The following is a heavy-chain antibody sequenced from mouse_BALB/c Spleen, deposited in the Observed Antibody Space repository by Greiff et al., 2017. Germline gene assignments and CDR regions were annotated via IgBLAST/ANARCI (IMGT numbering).Heavy chain of an antibody. V-gene: IGHV5-6*01. CDR3: ARHEDYDGGVWAMDY. CDR1: GFTFSSYG. J-gene: IGHJ4*01. Sequence: EVKLMESGGDLVKPGGSLKLSCAASGFTFSSYGMSWVRQTPDKRLEWVATISSGGSYTYYPDSVKGRFTISRDNAKNTLYLQMSSLKSEDTAMYYCARHEDYDGGVWAMDYWGQGTSVTVSS. CDR2: ISSGGSYT. D-gene: IGHD2-4*01.